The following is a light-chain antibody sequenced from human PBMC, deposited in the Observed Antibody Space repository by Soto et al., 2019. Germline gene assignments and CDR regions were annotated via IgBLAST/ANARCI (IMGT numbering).Light chain of an antibody. V-gene: IGKV2-30*01. CDR3: MEGSHWYT. J-gene: IGKJ2*01. CDR2: KIS. Sequence: VVMTQSPLSLSVTLGQPASISCTSSQSLVYSDGNTYLHWFQQRPGQSPRRLIYKISNRDSGVPDRFSGSGSGTDFTLKISRVEAEDVGVYYCMEGSHWYTFGQGTKLEI. CDR1: QSLVYSDGNTY.